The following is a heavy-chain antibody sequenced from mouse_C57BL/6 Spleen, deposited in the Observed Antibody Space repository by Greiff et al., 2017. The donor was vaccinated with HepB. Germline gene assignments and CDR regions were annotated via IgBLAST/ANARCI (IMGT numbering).Heavy chain of an antibody. D-gene: IGHD3-2*02. Sequence: VQLQQPGAELVRPGSSVKLSCKASGYTFTSYWMHWVKQRPIQGLEWIGNIDPSDSETHYNQKFKDKATLTVDKSSSTAYMQLSSLTSEDSAVYYCARGIYSSGHGFAYWGQGTLVTVSA. J-gene: IGHJ3*01. CDR3: ARGIYSSGHGFAY. CDR2: IDPSDSET. V-gene: IGHV1-52*01. CDR1: GYTFTSYW.